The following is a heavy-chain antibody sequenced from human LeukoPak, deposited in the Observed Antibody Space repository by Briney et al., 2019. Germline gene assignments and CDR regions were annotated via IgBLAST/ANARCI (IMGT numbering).Heavy chain of an antibody. D-gene: IGHD3-3*01. CDR3: GRVLIFGVLMTYYKDG. V-gene: IGHV1-46*01. J-gene: IGHJ6*03. CDR1: GYTFTSYY. CDR2: INPSGGST. Sequence: GASVKVSCKAAGYTFTSYYIHWVRQAPGQGLEWMGIINPSGGSTTYAQKFQGRVTMTRDTSTSTDYMEVSSLRSEDTAVYYCGRVLIFGVLMTYYKDGWGKGTTVTVCS.